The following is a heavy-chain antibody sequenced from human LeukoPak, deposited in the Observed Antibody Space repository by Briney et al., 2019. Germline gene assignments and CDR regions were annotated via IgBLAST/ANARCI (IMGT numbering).Heavy chain of an antibody. D-gene: IGHD1-26*01. CDR2: ISGSGGST. V-gene: IGHV3-23*01. Sequence: PGGSLRLSCAASGFTFSSYAMSWVRQAPGKGLEWVSAISGSGGSTYYADSVKGRFTISRDNSKNTLYLQMNSLRAEDTAVYYCAAKGGPVLVGAPKAFDIWGQGTMVTVSS. J-gene: IGHJ3*02. CDR3: AAKGGPVLVGAPKAFDI. CDR1: GFTFSSYA.